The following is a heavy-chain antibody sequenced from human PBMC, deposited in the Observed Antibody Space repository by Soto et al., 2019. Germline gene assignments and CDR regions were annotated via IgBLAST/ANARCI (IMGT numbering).Heavy chain of an antibody. Sequence: DSLERYCEGSGYSVNLEGSRLVRQMPGKGLGWVGIIYPGDSNTRYSPSFQGQVTISATKSISTAYLQWSSLKASDTAMYYCAHYDILDGYYHMDVWGKGTTVTVSS. V-gene: IGHV5-51*01. D-gene: IGHD3-9*01. CDR3: AHYDILDGYYHMDV. CDR1: GYSVNLEG. CDR2: IYPGDSNT. J-gene: IGHJ6*03.